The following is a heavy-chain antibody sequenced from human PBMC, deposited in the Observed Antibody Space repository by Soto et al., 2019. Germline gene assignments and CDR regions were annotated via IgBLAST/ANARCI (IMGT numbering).Heavy chain of an antibody. Sequence: EVQLLESGGGLVQLGGSLRLSCAASGFTFSSYAMSWVRQAPGKGLEWVSGISGGGGSTYSAYSVKGRFTISRDNSMNTLYPQINSLTAEDTAVYFCAKDHLGVTTLHPWYCDLWGRGTLVTVSS. J-gene: IGHJ2*01. V-gene: IGHV3-23*01. CDR1: GFTFSSYA. D-gene: IGHD2-21*02. CDR2: ISGGGGST. CDR3: AKDHLGVTTLHPWYCDL.